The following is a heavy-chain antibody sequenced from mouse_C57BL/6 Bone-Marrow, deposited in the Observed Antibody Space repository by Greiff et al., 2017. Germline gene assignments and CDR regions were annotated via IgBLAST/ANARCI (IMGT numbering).Heavy chain of an antibody. CDR1: GFTFSSYG. D-gene: IGHD2-3*01. CDR2: ISSGGSYT. Sequence: EVMLVESGGDLVKPGGSLKLSCAASGFTFSSYGMSWVRQTPDKRLEWVATISSGGSYTYYPDSVKGRFTISRDNAKNTLYLQMSSLKSEDTAMYYCARDYDGYYPRYAMDYWGQGTSVTVSS. V-gene: IGHV5-6*01. CDR3: ARDYDGYYPRYAMDY. J-gene: IGHJ4*01.